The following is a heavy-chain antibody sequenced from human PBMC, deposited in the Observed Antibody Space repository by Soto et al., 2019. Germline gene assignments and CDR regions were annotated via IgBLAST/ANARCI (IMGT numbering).Heavy chain of an antibody. CDR2: TNPKSGAT. V-gene: IGHV1-2*04. CDR1: RYTFRDNY. Sequence: SVKLCCKESRYTFRDNYMHWARQAPGQGLEWMGWTNPKSGATNYAQKFQGWVTMTRDTSISTVYMELNSLRAEDTAVYYCARGSSRLAAAGTNYGMDVWAQGTTVTVSS. D-gene: IGHD6-13*01. J-gene: IGHJ6*02. CDR3: ARGSSRLAAAGTNYGMDV.